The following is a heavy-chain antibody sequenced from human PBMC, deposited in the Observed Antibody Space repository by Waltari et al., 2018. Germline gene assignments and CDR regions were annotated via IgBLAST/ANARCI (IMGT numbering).Heavy chain of an antibody. Sequence: EVQLVESGGGLVQPGGSLRLSCAASGFTFSSYWVSWVRQAPGKGLEWVANIKQDGSENYYVDSVKGRFTISRDNAKNSLYLQMNSLRAEDTAVYYCARSYYYDSRTFDYWGQGTLVTVSS. CDR3: ARSYYYDSRTFDY. V-gene: IGHV3-7*01. J-gene: IGHJ4*02. CDR2: IKQDGSEN. CDR1: GFTFSSYW. D-gene: IGHD3-22*01.